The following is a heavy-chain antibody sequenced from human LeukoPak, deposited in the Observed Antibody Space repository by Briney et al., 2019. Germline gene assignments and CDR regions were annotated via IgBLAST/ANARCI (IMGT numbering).Heavy chain of an antibody. CDR2: ISGSGANT. CDR3: AKNYGSGTYYPFGVDY. Sequence: GGSLRLSCAASGFTFSTYAMSWVRQAPGKGLEWVSRISGSGANTFFADSVKGRFTISRDNSKNTLYLQMNSLRAEDTAVYYCAKNYGSGTYYPFGVDYWGQGTLVTVSS. J-gene: IGHJ4*02. D-gene: IGHD3-10*01. V-gene: IGHV3-23*01. CDR1: GFTFSTYA.